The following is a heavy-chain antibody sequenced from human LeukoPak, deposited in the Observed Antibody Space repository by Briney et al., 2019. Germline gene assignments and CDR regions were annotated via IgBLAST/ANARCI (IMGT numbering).Heavy chain of an antibody. Sequence: GSLRLSCSASGFTVNSNYRNWVRQAPGKGLEWVSVIYSGGDTYYADSVKDRFTIARDSSKSVMYLQMNTMGAAHTAVYYCARGGRNSGSHYFESYFDLWGQGTLVTVSS. CDR3: ARGGRNSGSHYFESYFDL. J-gene: IGHJ4*02. D-gene: IGHD3-10*01. V-gene: IGHV3-66*01. CDR1: GFTVNSNY. CDR2: IYSGGDT.